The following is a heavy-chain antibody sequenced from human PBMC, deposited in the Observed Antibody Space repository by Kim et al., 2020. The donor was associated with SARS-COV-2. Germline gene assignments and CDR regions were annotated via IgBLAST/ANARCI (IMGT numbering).Heavy chain of an antibody. J-gene: IGHJ6*02. CDR3: ARVDYYYYYYGMDV. V-gene: IGHV4-34*01. D-gene: IGHD3-9*01. Sequence: TPSLKRRVTISVDTSKNQFSRKLSSVTAADTAVYYCARVDYYYYYYGMDVWGQGTTVTVSS.